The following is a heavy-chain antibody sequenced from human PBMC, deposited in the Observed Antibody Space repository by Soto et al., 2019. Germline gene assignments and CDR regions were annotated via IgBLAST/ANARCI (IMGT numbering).Heavy chain of an antibody. CDR1: GGSFRGYS. V-gene: IGHV4-34*01. CDR2: INYRGIT. J-gene: IGHJ6*02. D-gene: IGHD4-17*01. CDR3: ARAPMDDYGNYYDGMDV. Sequence: QVQLQQWGAGLLKPSETLSLTCGVSGGSFRGYSWNWIRQSPEKGLEWIGEINYRGITSSNPSLRSRVTISLDTSTNRFSLTLTSVTAADTAIYYCARAPMDDYGNYYDGMDVWGQGTT.